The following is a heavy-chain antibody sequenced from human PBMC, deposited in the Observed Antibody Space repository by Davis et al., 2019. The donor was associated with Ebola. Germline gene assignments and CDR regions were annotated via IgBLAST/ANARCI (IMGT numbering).Heavy chain of an antibody. J-gene: IGHJ6*03. Sequence: ASVKVSCKASGYTFTSYYMHWVRQAPGQGLEWMGIINPSGDSTSYAQKFQGRVTMTEDTSTDTAYMELSSLRSEDTAVYYCAANIAAAGYYYYYYMDVWGKGTTVTVSS. D-gene: IGHD6-13*01. CDR3: AANIAAAGYYYYYYMDV. CDR2: INPSGDST. V-gene: IGHV1-46*01. CDR1: GYTFTSYY.